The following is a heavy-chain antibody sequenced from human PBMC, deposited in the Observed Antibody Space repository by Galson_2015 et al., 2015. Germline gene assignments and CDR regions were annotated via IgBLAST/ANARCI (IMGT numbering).Heavy chain of an antibody. CDR3: ARGRRHCSSSSCPSYDL. CDR2: ISAYNGNT. Sequence: SVKVSCKASGYTFYTYDISWGRQSPGQGLEWMGWISAYNGNTNYAQKVQGRVTMTTERSTSTAYMELRSLRSDDTAVYYCARGRRHCSSSSCPSYDLWGRGTLVTVSS. V-gene: IGHV1-18*01. D-gene: IGHD2-2*01. J-gene: IGHJ2*01. CDR1: GYTFYTYD.